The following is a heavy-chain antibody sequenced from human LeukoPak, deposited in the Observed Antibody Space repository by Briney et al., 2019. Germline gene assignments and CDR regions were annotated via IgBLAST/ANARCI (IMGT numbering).Heavy chain of an antibody. CDR2: IYTSGSP. Sequence: SETLSLTCTVSGDSMDSYYWTWVRQPAGKGLEWIGRIYTSGSPKYNPSLKSRVTMSLDTSKNQFSLSLRSVTAADTAVYYCATFYHYDSTGQFDHWGQGTLVTVSS. V-gene: IGHV4-4*07. D-gene: IGHD3-22*01. CDR1: GDSMDSYY. CDR3: ATFYHYDSTGQFDH. J-gene: IGHJ4*02.